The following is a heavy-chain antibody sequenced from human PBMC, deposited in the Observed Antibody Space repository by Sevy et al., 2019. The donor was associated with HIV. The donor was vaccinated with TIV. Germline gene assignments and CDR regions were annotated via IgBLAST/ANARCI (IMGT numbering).Heavy chain of an antibody. CDR3: ARGMRAVAGTNWFDP. J-gene: IGHJ5*02. CDR1: GGSISSYY. Sequence: SETLSLTCTVSGGSISSYYWSWIRQPPGKGLEWIGYIYYSGSTNYNPSLKSRVTISVDTSKNQFSLKLSSVTAADTAVYYCARGMRAVAGTNWFDPWGQRTLVTVSS. D-gene: IGHD6-19*01. V-gene: IGHV4-59*01. CDR2: IYYSGST.